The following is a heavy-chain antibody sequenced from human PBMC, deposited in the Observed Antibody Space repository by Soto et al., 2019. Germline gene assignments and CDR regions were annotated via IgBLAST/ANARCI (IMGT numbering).Heavy chain of an antibody. CDR3: ARVRVASSGWYYFDH. D-gene: IGHD6-19*01. CDR1: GFTFGSYW. V-gene: IGHV3-7*03. Sequence: SGESLKISCAASGFTFGSYWMSWVRQAPGKGLEWVANIKQDGSEKYYVDSVKGRFTISRDNAKNSLYLQINSLRVEGTAVYYCARVRVASSGWYYFDHWGQGTLVTVSS. CDR2: IKQDGSEK. J-gene: IGHJ4*02.